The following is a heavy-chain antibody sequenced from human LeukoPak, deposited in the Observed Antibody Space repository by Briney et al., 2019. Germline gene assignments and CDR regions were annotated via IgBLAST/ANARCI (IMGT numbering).Heavy chain of an antibody. Sequence: ASVKVSCKASGYTFTSYYMHWVRQAPGQGLEWMGIINPSGGSTSYAQKFQGRVTMTRGTSTSTVYMELSSLRSEDTAVYYCARDEYDFWSGYYWVFDYWGQGTLVTVSS. V-gene: IGHV1-46*01. J-gene: IGHJ4*02. D-gene: IGHD3-3*01. CDR2: INPSGGST. CDR3: ARDEYDFWSGYYWVFDY. CDR1: GYTFTSYY.